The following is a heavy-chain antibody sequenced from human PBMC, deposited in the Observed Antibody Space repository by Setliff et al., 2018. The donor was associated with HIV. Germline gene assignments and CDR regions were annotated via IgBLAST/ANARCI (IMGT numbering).Heavy chain of an antibody. D-gene: IGHD3-10*01. Sequence: PSETLSLTCTVSGGSISSHYWSWIRQPPGKGLEWIGSIHYSGSTNHNPSLKSRVTISVDTSKNQFSLKLSSVTAADTALYFCAREAYFFASGTYYFDSWGQGTLVTVSS. CDR3: AREAYFFASGTYYFDS. CDR2: IHYSGST. CDR1: GGSISSHY. V-gene: IGHV4-59*11. J-gene: IGHJ4*02.